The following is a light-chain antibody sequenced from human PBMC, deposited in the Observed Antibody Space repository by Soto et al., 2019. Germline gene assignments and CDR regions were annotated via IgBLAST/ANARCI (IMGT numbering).Light chain of an antibody. CDR3: MQGTHWPIT. J-gene: IGKJ5*01. Sequence: EVVMTQSTLSLPVALGQSASISCRSNQSLVHSDGIAYFSWFQQRPGRSPRRLIYKVSNRDSGVPARFSGSGSGTDFALKISRVDAEDVGVYYCMQGTHWPITFGQGTRLEIK. V-gene: IGKV2-30*02. CDR2: KVS. CDR1: QSLVHSDGIAY.